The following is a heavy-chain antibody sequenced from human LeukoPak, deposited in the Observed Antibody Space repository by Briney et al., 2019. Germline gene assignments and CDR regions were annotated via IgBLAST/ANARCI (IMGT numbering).Heavy chain of an antibody. CDR1: GFSFSIYN. D-gene: IGHD3-9*01. J-gene: IGHJ4*02. CDR2: INGRGGLI. Sequence: GGSLRLSCVASGFSFSIYNMIWVRQAPGKGLEWVASINGRGGLIYYANSVKGRFTISRDNAKNSLYLQMNSLRAEDTAVYYCASAYDILTGSDYWGQGTLVTVSS. V-gene: IGHV3-48*04. CDR3: ASAYDILTGSDY.